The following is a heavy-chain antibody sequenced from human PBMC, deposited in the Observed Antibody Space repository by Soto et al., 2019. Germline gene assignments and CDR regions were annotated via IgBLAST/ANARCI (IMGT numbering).Heavy chain of an antibody. CDR1: GGSISSYY. V-gene: IGHV4-59*01. CDR3: ASRYHDSSGSYADY. CDR2: VHYSGST. J-gene: IGHJ4*02. Sequence: QVQLQESGPRLVKPSETLSLSCSVSGGSISSYYWTWIRQPPGKGLEWIGYVHYSGSTNYNPSLKSRVTISADTSKNQFSLKLSSVTAADTAVYYCASRYHDSSGSYADYWGQGTLVTVSS. D-gene: IGHD3-22*01.